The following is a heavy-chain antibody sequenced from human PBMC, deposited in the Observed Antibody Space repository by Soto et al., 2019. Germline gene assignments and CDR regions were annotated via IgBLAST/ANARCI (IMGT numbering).Heavy chain of an antibody. Sequence: QVQLVQSGAEEKKPGASVKVSCKASGYTFTSYAIHWVRQAPGQRLEWMGWINAGNGNTKYSQKFQGRVTITRSTPASAAYMELSSLKSEDTAVYYSAGGDWWLFDYWGQGTLVTVSS. D-gene: IGHD2-8*02. J-gene: IGHJ4*02. V-gene: IGHV1-3*05. CDR2: INAGNGNT. CDR3: AGGDWWLFDY. CDR1: GYTFTSYA.